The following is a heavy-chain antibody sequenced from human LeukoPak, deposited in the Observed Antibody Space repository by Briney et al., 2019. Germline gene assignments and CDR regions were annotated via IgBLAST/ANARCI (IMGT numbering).Heavy chain of an antibody. CDR3: ARIKWELLGPFDY. V-gene: IGHV1-24*01. Sequence: ASVKVSCKVSGYTLTELSMHWVRPAPGKGREWMGGFDPEDGESIYAQKFQGRVTMTTDTSTSTAYMELRSLRSDDAAVYYCARIKWELLGPFDYWGQGTLVTVSS. CDR2: FDPEDGES. D-gene: IGHD1-26*01. CDR1: GYTLTELS. J-gene: IGHJ4*02.